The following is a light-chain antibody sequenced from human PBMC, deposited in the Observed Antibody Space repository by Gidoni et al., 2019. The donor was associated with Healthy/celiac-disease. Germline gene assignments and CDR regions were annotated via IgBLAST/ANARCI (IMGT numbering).Light chain of an antibody. Sequence: DIQMTPSPSSLSASVGDRVTITCRASQSISSYLNWYQQKPGKAPKLLIYAASSVQSGVPSRFSGSGSGTDFTLTISSLQPEDCATYYSQQSDSTPAFGQGTRLEIK. CDR3: QQSDSTPA. J-gene: IGKJ5*01. CDR1: QSISSY. V-gene: IGKV1-39*01. CDR2: AAS.